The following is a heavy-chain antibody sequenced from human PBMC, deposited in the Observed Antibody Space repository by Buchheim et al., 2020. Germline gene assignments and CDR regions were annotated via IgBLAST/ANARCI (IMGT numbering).Heavy chain of an antibody. CDR3: AKSNHISGWYPPDGYYYGMDV. CDR2: ISGIGCCT. CDR1: GFTFSSYA. D-gene: IGHD6-19*01. V-gene: IGHV3-23*01. Sequence: EVQLLESGGGLVQPGGSLRLSCAASGFTFSSYAMSWVRQAPGKGLEWVSAISGIGCCTYYADYVKGRFTISRDISKNTLHLQMDSLRAEDTAGYYCAKSNHISGWYPPDGYYYGMDVWGQGTT. J-gene: IGHJ6*02.